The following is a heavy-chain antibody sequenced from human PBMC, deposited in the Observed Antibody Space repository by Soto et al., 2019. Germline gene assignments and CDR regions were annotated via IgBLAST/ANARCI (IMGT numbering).Heavy chain of an antibody. Sequence: QVQLVQSGAEVKKPGASEKVSCKASGYTFTSYGISWVRQAPGQGLEWMGCISAYNGNTNYAQKLQGRVTITTDTSTSTAYMELRSLRSDGTAVYYCARDQEEYYYGSGSRWGQGTLVTVSS. CDR2: ISAYNGNT. J-gene: IGHJ4*02. CDR1: GYTFTSYG. V-gene: IGHV1-18*01. D-gene: IGHD3-10*01. CDR3: ARDQEEYYYGSGSR.